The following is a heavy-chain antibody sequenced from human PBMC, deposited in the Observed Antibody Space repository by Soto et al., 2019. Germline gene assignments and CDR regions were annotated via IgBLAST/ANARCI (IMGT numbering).Heavy chain of an antibody. CDR2: ITPIFGTA. CDR1: GGTLTRYA. Sequence: SVKVACKASGGTLTRYAISWVRQAPVQGLEWMGGITPIFGTANYAQKFQGRVTITADKSTSTAHMELSSLRSEDTAVYYFAREYSNSSGLGDAFDIWGQGTMVTVSS. D-gene: IGHD6-6*01. J-gene: IGHJ3*02. CDR3: AREYSNSSGLGDAFDI. V-gene: IGHV1-69*06.